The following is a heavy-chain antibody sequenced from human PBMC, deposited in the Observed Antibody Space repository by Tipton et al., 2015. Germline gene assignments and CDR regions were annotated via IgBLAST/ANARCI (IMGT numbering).Heavy chain of an antibody. V-gene: IGHV4-38-2*01. CDR1: AYSISSDYY. Sequence: LRLSCAVSAYSISSDYYWGWIRQPPGKGLEWIGSISHSGNTYHNPSLKSRVTMSRDTSKNQFSLKLTSVTAADTAVYYCACQDYDSLTRDYQTVDDWGQGTLVTVAS. CDR2: ISHSGNT. J-gene: IGHJ4*02. CDR3: ACQDYDSLTRDYQTVDD. D-gene: IGHD3-9*01.